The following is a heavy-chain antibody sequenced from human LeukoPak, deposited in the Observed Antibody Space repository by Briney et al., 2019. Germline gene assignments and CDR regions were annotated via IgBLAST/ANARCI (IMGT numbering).Heavy chain of an antibody. D-gene: IGHD3/OR15-3a*01. CDR2: IYYSGST. CDR1: GGSISSYY. CDR3: ARHWTSYSAVTHFDY. V-gene: IGHV4-59*08. J-gene: IGHJ4*02. Sequence: SETLSLTCTVSGGSISSYYWSWIRQPPGKGLEWIGYIYYSGSTNYNPSLKSRVTISVDTSKNQFSLKLSSVTAADTAVYYCARHWTSYSAVTHFDYWGQGTLVTVSS.